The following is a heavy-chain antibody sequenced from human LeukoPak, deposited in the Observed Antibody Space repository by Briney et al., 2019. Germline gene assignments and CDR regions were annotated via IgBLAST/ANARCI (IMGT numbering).Heavy chain of an antibody. CDR1: GASFSSSTYY. CDR2: IYYSGST. V-gene: IGHV4-39*01. D-gene: IGHD2-15*01. CDR3: ARLGWWDS. Sequence: KPSETLSLTCTVSGASFSSSTYYWGWIRQPPGKGLEWIGSIYYSGSTYYNPSLNSRVTISVDTSKNQFSLKLSSVTAADTAVYYCARLGWWDSWGQGTLVTVSS. J-gene: IGHJ4*02.